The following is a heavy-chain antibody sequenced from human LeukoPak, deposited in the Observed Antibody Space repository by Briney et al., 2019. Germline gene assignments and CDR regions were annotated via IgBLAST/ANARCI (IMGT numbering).Heavy chain of an antibody. CDR1: GFSFSTHW. D-gene: IGHD5-24*01. CDR3: ARQSHGYILFDY. J-gene: IGHJ4*02. Sequence: QPGGSLRLSCAASGFSFSTHWMSWVRQAPGKGLEWVANIKQDGSEKFCVDSVKGRFTISRDNAKNSVYLQMNSLTAEDTAVYYCARQSHGYILFDYWGQGTLVTVSS. CDR2: IKQDGSEK. V-gene: IGHV3-7*04.